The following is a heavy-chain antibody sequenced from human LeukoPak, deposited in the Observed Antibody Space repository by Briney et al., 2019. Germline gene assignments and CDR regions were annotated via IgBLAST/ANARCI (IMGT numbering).Heavy chain of an antibody. CDR2: MNPNSGNT. CDR3: ARGGSCSSTSCYEDYCYYMDV. CDR1: GYTFTSYD. D-gene: IGHD2-2*01. Sequence: ASVKVSCKASGYTFTSYDINWVRQATGQGLEWMGWMNPNSGNTGYAQKFQGRVTMTRNTSISTAYMELSSLRSEDTAVYYCARGGSCSSTSCYEDYCYYMDVWGKGTTVSVSS. V-gene: IGHV1-8*01. J-gene: IGHJ6*03.